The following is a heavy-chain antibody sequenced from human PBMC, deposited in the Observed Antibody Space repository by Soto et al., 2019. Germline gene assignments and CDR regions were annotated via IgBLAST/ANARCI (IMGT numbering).Heavy chain of an antibody. CDR2: IDWDDDK. J-gene: IGHJ3*02. Sequence: SGPTLVNPTQTLTLTCTFSGFSLSTSGMCVSWIRQPPGKALEWLALIDWDDDKYYSTSLKTRLTISKDTSKNQVVLTMTNMDHVDTATYYCARYDHYDTSGKAGHAFDIWGQGKMVTV. CDR3: ARYDHYDTSGKAGHAFDI. V-gene: IGHV2-70*01. D-gene: IGHD3-22*01. CDR1: GFSLSTSGMC.